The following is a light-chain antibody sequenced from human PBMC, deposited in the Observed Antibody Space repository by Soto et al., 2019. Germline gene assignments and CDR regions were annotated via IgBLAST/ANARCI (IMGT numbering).Light chain of an antibody. J-gene: IGKJ4*01. Sequence: DITLTQSPSSLSASVGDRVSITCQASQDVINYLNWYQQKPGKAPKLLISDASNLETGVPSRFTGSGSGTHFTLTITNLQPEDFATYFCQQYDDLPLNFGGGTHVE. CDR2: DAS. CDR1: QDVINY. V-gene: IGKV1-33*01. CDR3: QQYDDLPLN.